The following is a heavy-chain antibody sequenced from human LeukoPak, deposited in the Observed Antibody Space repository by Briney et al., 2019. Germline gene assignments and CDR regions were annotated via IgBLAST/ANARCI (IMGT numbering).Heavy chain of an antibody. CDR2: IIPILGIA. J-gene: IGHJ4*02. V-gene: IGHV1-69*04. CDR1: GGTFSSYA. CDR3: ARERGRWLQPPYYFDY. Sequence: SVKVSCKASGGTFSSYAISWVRQAPGQGLEWMGRIIPILGIANYAQKFQGRVTITADKSTSTAYMELSSPRSEDTAVYYCARERGRWLQPPYYFDYWGQGTLVTVSS. D-gene: IGHD5-24*01.